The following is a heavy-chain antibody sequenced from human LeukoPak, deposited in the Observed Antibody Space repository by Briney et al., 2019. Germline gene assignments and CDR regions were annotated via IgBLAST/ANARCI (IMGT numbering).Heavy chain of an antibody. J-gene: IGHJ4*02. Sequence: GGSLRLSCAASGFTFSSYAMTWVRQAPGKGLGWVSAISDSGSKTHYADSVKGRFTISRDNSKNTVYLQMNSLRAEDTALYYCAKDWSCDYWGQGTLVTVSS. V-gene: IGHV3-23*01. CDR1: GFTFSSYA. CDR3: AKDWSCDY. CDR2: ISDSGSKT. D-gene: IGHD1-26*01.